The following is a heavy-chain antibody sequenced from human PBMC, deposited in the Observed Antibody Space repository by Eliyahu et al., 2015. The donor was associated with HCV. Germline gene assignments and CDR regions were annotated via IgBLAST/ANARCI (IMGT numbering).Heavy chain of an antibody. J-gene: IGHJ4*02. CDR3: ARTGRLLGEYFDY. V-gene: IGHV3-30-3*01. Sequence: QVQLVESGGGVVQPGRSLRLXCAAXGXXFSSYAMHWVRQAPGKGLEWVAVISYDGSNKYYADSVKGRFTISRDNSKNTLYLQMNSLRAEDTAVYYCARTGRLLGEYFDYWGQGTLVTVSS. CDR2: ISYDGSNK. D-gene: IGHD1-26*01. CDR1: GXXFSSYA.